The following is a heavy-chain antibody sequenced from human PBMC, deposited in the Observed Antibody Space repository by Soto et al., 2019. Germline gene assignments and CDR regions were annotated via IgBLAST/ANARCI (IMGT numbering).Heavy chain of an antibody. CDR1: GYTFTSYD. J-gene: IGHJ5*02. D-gene: IGHD6-19*01. CDR3: ARGNTVAGANWFDP. Sequence: QVQLVQSGAEVKKPGASVKVSCKASGYTFTSYDINWVRQATGQGLEWMRWMNPNSGNTGYAQKFQGRVTMTRNTSVSTAYMELSSLGSEDTAVYYCARGNTVAGANWFDPWGQGTLVTVSS. CDR2: MNPNSGNT. V-gene: IGHV1-8*01.